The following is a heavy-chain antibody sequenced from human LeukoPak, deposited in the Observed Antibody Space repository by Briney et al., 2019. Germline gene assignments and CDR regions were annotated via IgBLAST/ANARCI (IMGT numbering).Heavy chain of an antibody. Sequence: PSETLSLTCTVFGASMDIYYWSWIRQPAGKGLEWIGRIYSNGNSNYNPSLKSRVTMSVDTSNNQFSLKLNSVTAADTAVYYCARDRRESTKPNDAFDIWGQGTMVTVSS. D-gene: IGHD1-1*01. CDR1: GASMDIYY. CDR3: ARDRRESTKPNDAFDI. V-gene: IGHV4-4*07. J-gene: IGHJ3*02. CDR2: IYSNGNS.